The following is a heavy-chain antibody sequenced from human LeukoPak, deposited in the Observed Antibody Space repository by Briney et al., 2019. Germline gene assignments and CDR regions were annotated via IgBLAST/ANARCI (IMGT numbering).Heavy chain of an antibody. CDR1: GYSFTNYW. Sequence: GESLQISCYASGYSFTNYWAAWVRQMPGKGLEWMGIIYPSDSDTRYSPSFQGQVTISADKSISTAYLQWSSLKASDTAIYYCAKGQGYGDHYPIDYWGQGTLVTVSS. J-gene: IGHJ4*02. D-gene: IGHD4-17*01. V-gene: IGHV5-51*01. CDR2: IYPSDSDT. CDR3: AKGQGYGDHYPIDY.